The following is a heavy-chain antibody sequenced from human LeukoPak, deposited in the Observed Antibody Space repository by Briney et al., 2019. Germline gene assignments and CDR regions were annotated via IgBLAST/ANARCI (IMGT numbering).Heavy chain of an antibody. J-gene: IGHJ4*02. CDR3: ASQGSSYGYGYFDY. CDR1: GFTLSDYY. D-gene: IGHD5-18*01. Sequence: PGGSLRLSCAASGFTLSDYYMSWIRQAPGKGLEWVSYISSSGSTIYYAASVKGRFTISRDNAKNSLYLQMNILRAEDTAVYYCASQGSSYGYGYFDYWGQGNLVTVSS. V-gene: IGHV3-11*01. CDR2: ISSSGSTI.